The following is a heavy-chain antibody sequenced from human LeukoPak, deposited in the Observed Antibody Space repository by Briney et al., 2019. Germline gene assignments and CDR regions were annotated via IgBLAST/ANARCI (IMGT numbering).Heavy chain of an antibody. CDR3: ATGWGYGDYERLSALDP. D-gene: IGHD4-17*01. CDR1: GFTFDDYG. V-gene: IGHV3-21*01. Sequence: GGSLRPSCAASGFTFDDYGMNWVRQAPGKGLEWVSSISSSSSYIYYADSVKGRFTISRDNAKNSLYLQMNSLRAEDTAVYYCATGWGYGDYERLSALDPWGQGTLDTVSS. CDR2: ISSSSSYI. J-gene: IGHJ5*02.